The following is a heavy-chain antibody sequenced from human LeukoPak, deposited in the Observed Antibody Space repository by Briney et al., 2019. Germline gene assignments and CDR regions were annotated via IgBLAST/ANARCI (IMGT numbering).Heavy chain of an antibody. CDR1: GFTLSSYS. D-gene: IGHD2-2*01. CDR2: ISNSSSYM. J-gene: IGHJ4*02. V-gene: IGHV3-21*01. Sequence: PGGSLTLACAASGFTLSSYSMNWVRQAPGKGLEWVSSISNSSSYMYYADSVKGRLTISKNNAKNSLYLQMNSLRAEDTALYYCARMVTYQLTPFDYWVQGTLVTVSS. CDR3: ARMVTYQLTPFDY.